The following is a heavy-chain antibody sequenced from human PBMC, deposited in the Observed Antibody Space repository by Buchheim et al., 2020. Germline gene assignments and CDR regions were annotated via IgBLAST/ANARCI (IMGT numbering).Heavy chain of an antibody. CDR1: GFTFSSYG. CDR2: ISYDGSNK. J-gene: IGHJ4*02. V-gene: IGHV3-30*18. D-gene: IGHD6-19*01. Sequence: QVQLVESGGGVVQPGRSLRLSCAASGFTFSSYGMHWVRQAPGKGLEWVAVISYDGSNKYYADSVKGRFTISRDNSKNTLYLQMNSLRAEDTAVYYCAKAVAGAFDYWGQGTL. CDR3: AKAVAGAFDY.